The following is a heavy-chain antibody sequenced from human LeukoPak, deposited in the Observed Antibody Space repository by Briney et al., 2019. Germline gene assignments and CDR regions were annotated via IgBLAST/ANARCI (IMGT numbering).Heavy chain of an antibody. V-gene: IGHV1-18*01. CDR3: ARDRDCSSTTCLSWLDP. CDR2: FSAYNGNT. CDR1: GYTFATSG. Sequence: ASVKVSCKASGYTFATSGISWVRQGPGQGLEWMGWFSAYNGNTNYAQTLQGRVTMTTDTSTSTAYIELRSLRSDDTAVYYCARDRDCSSTTCLSWLDPWGQGTLVTVSS. D-gene: IGHD2-2*01. J-gene: IGHJ5*02.